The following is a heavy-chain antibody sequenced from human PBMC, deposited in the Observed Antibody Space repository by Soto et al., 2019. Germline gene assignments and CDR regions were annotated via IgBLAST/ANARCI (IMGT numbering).Heavy chain of an antibody. CDR1: GYSFTSYW. Sequence: GESLKISCKGSGYSFTSYWISWVCQMPGKGLEWMGRIDPSDSYTNYSPSLQGHVTISADKSISTAYLQWSSLKASDTAMYYCARHLGCTNGVCYYNWFDPWGQGTLVTVSS. V-gene: IGHV5-10-1*01. D-gene: IGHD2-8*01. J-gene: IGHJ5*02. CDR2: IDPSDSYT. CDR3: ARHLGCTNGVCYYNWFDP.